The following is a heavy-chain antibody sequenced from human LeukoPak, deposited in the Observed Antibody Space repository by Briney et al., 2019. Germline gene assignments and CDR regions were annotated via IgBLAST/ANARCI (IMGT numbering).Heavy chain of an antibody. CDR2: IYYSGST. D-gene: IGHD3-9*01. V-gene: IGHV4-39*02. CDR3: AREATHDDRGFDD. CDR1: GGSISDSSYY. Sequence: PSETLSLTCTVSGGSISDSSYYWDWIRQPPGKGLEWIGSIYYSGSTYYTPSLKSRLTISVDTSKNQFSLKLSSVTAADTAVYYCAREATHDDRGFDDWGQGTLVTVSS. J-gene: IGHJ4*02.